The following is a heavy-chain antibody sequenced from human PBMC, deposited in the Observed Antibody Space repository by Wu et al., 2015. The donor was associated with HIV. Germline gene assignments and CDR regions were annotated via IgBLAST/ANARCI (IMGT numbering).Heavy chain of an antibody. CDR1: GYTFSNSG. CDR3: GRVWGCGFTTCYWRVDV. Sequence: QVRLVQSGVEVKKPGASVKVSCKTYGYTFSNSGVSWIRQAPGQGLEYMGWIMGGSGSTNYAQRFQGRVTMTIDTSTNTGYLELGSLRSDDTAVYYCGRVWGCGFTTCYWRVDVWGQGTTVIVSS. CDR2: IMGGSGST. V-gene: IGHV1-18*01. J-gene: IGHJ6*02. D-gene: IGHD2-21*01.